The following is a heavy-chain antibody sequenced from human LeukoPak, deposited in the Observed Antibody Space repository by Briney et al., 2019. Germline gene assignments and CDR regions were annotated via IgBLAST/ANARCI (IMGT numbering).Heavy chain of an antibody. CDR3: ARDNRGYSYAFDY. CDR1: GFTFSSYS. Sequence: PGGSLRLSCAASGFTFSSYSMNWVRQAPGKGLEWVSSISSSSSYIYYADSVKGRFTISRDNAKNSLYLQMNSLRAEDTAVYYCARDNRGYSYAFDYWGQGTLVTVSS. D-gene: IGHD5-18*01. V-gene: IGHV3-21*01. J-gene: IGHJ4*02. CDR2: ISSSSSYI.